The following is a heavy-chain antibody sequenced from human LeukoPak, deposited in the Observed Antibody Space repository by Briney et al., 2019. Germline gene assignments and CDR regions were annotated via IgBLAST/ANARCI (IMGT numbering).Heavy chain of an antibody. CDR3: APDPFDS. Sequence: PGGSLRLSCAASGFTFSSYTMSWVRQAPGKGLEWVSAIIGSGGNTYYADSVKGRLTISRDNSKNTLYLQMNSLRAEDTAVYYCAPDPFDSWGQGTLVTVSS. CDR1: GFTFSSYT. V-gene: IGHV3-23*01. J-gene: IGHJ4*02. CDR2: IIGSGGNT.